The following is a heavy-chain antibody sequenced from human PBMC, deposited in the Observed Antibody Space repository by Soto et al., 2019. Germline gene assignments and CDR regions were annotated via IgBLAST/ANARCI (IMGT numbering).Heavy chain of an antibody. CDR2: ISAYNGNT. V-gene: IGHV1-18*01. D-gene: IGHD3-22*01. CDR1: GYTFTSYG. Sequence: ASVKVSCKASGYTFTSYGISWVRQAPGQGLEWMGWISAYNGNTNYAQKLQGRVTMTTDTSTSTAYMELRSLRSDDTAVYYCARDLRHYDSSGYYWDYWGQGTLVTVS. CDR3: ARDLRHYDSSGYYWDY. J-gene: IGHJ4*02.